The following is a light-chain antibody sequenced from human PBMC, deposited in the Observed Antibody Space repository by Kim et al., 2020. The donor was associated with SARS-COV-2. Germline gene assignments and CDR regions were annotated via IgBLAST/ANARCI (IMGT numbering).Light chain of an antibody. Sequence: SSELTQDPPVSVALGQTVTITCQGDSLSNSDASWYQLRPGQSPLLVIYRDTNHPSGIPDRFSGSRSGTTSSFTITGAQAEDEADYYCHSRQRSGKQMFFGGGPKVTVL. CDR3: HSRQRSGKQMF. V-gene: IGLV3-19*01. CDR2: RDT. CDR1: SLSNSD. J-gene: IGLJ2*01.